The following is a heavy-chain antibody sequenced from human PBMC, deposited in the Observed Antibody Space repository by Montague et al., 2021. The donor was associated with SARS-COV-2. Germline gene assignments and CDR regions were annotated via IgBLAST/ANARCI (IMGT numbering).Heavy chain of an antibody. D-gene: IGHD3-10*01. CDR3: VSRPPDGTEPFDY. CDR1: GASISTGPFY. J-gene: IGHJ4*02. Sequence: TLSLTCTVYGASISTGPFYWSCIRQYPGQGLEWIGNLYYSGSSYYNPSLKSRITMSADPSKNPFTLTLSSVTDADTAIYYCVSRPPDGTEPFDYWGQGILVTVSS. V-gene: IGHV4-31*03. CDR2: LYYSGSS.